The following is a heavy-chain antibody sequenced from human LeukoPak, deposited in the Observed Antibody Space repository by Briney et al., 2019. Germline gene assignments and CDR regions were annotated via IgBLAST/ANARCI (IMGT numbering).Heavy chain of an antibody. J-gene: IGHJ4*02. CDR3: AKVLVPAAIEYYFDY. CDR2: ISGSGGST. Sequence: PGGSLRLSCAASGFTFSSYWMSWVRQAPGKGLEWVSAISGSGGSTYYADSVKGRFTISRDNSKNTLYLQMNSLRAEDTAVYYCAKVLVPAAIEYYFDYWGQGTLVTVSS. CDR1: GFTFSSYW. D-gene: IGHD2-2*02. V-gene: IGHV3-23*01.